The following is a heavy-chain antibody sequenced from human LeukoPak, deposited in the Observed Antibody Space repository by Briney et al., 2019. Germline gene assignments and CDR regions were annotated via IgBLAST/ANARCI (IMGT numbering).Heavy chain of an antibody. CDR3: ARDGRGYSYGYSHFDY. D-gene: IGHD5-18*01. J-gene: IGHJ4*02. Sequence: SVKVSCKASGGTFSSYAISWVRQAPGQGLEWMGRIIPILGIANYAQKFQGRVTITADKSTSTAYMELSSLRSEDTALYYCARDGRGYSYGYSHFDYWGQGTLVTVSS. V-gene: IGHV1-69*04. CDR2: IIPILGIA. CDR1: GGTFSSYA.